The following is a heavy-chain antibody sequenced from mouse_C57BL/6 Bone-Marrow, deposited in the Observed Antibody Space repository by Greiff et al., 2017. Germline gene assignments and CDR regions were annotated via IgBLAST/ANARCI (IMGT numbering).Heavy chain of an antibody. V-gene: IGHV1-50*01. J-gene: IGHJ2*01. D-gene: IGHD2-10*01. Sequence: QVQLQQPGAELVKPGASVKLSCKASGYTFTSYWMQWVKQRPGQGLEWIGEIDPSDSYTNYNQKFKGKATLTVDTSSSTAYMQLSSLTSEDSAVYYCAREGAYYGNYDNYFDYWSQGTTLTVSS. CDR3: AREGAYYGNYDNYFDY. CDR2: IDPSDSYT. CDR1: GYTFTSYW.